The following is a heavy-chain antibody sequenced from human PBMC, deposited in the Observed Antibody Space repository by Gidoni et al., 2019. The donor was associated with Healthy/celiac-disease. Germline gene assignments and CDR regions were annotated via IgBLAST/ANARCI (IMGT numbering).Heavy chain of an antibody. Sequence: EVQLVASGGGLIQPGGSLRLSCAASGFTVSSNYMSWVRQAPGKGLEWVSVIYSGGSTYYADSVKGRFTISRDNSKNTLYLQMNSLRAEDTAVYYCARDLGDYVWGSPRGFDYWGQGTLVTVSS. V-gene: IGHV3-53*01. D-gene: IGHD3-16*01. CDR1: GFTVSSNY. CDR2: IYSGGST. CDR3: ARDLGDYVWGSPRGFDY. J-gene: IGHJ4*02.